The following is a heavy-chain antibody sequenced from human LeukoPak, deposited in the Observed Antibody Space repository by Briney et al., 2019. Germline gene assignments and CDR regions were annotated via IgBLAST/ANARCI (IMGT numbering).Heavy chain of an antibody. Sequence: SETLSLTRTVSGGSISSYYWSWIRQPPGKGLEWIGYIYTSGSTNYNPSLKSRVTISVDTSKNQFSLKLSSVTAADTAVYYCARHGRDYDFWSGYYWFDPWGQGTLVTVSS. J-gene: IGHJ5*02. CDR1: GGSISSYY. D-gene: IGHD3-3*01. CDR2: IYTSGST. CDR3: ARHGRDYDFWSGYYWFDP. V-gene: IGHV4-4*09.